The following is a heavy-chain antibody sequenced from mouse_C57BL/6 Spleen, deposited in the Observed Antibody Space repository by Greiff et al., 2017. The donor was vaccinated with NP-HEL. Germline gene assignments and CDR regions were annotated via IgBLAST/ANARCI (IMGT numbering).Heavy chain of an antibody. J-gene: IGHJ2*01. D-gene: IGHD1-1*01. CDR2: IYPGDGDT. CDR1: GYAFSSSW. V-gene: IGHV1-82*01. Sequence: VQLQQSGPELVKPGASVKISCKASGYAFSSSWMNWVKQRPGKGLEWIGRIYPGDGDTNYNGKFKGKATLTADKSSSTAYMQLSSLTSEDSAVYFWARCITTVVAHFDYWGQGTTLTVSS. CDR3: ARCITTVVAHFDY.